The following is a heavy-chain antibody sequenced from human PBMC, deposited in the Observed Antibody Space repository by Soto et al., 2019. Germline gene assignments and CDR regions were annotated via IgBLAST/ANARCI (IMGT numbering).Heavy chain of an antibody. J-gene: IGHJ4*02. Sequence: QPGGSLRLSCAASGFTFNTYTMSWVRQAPGKGLEWVSSISSSGDTYSADSVKGRFTISRDNSKNTLYLQMNSLSAEDTALYYCTKPPRSGNGSGYWGQGTLVTVSS. V-gene: IGHV3-23*01. CDR1: GFTFNTYT. CDR2: ISSSGDT. D-gene: IGHD3-10*01. CDR3: TKPPRSGNGSGY.